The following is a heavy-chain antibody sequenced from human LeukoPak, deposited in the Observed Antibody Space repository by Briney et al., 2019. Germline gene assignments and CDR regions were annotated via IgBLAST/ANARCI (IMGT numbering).Heavy chain of an antibody. J-gene: IGHJ6*02. CDR3: ARTYSSGFRVGYGMDV. CDR2: IYYSGST. V-gene: IGHV4-59*08. CDR1: GGSISSYY. Sequence: SETLSLTCTVSGGSISSYYWSWIRQPDGKGLEWIGYIYYSGSTNYNPSLKSRVTISVDTSKNQFSLKLSSVTAADTAVYYCARTYSSGFRVGYGMDVWGQGTTVTVSS. D-gene: IGHD6-19*01.